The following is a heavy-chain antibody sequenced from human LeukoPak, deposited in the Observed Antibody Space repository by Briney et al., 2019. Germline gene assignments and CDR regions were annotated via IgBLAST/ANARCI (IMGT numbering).Heavy chain of an antibody. J-gene: IGHJ4*02. CDR2: ISAYNGNT. CDR3: PRDEVHYDILSGYYTDCYFDY. CDR1: GYTFTSYG. D-gene: IGHD3-9*01. Sequence: ASVKVSCKASGYTFTSYGISWVRQAPGQGLEWMGRISAYNGNTNYAQKLQGRVTMTTDTSTSTAYMELRSLRSEDTAVYYCPRDEVHYDILSGYYTDCYFDYWGKGTLVTVSS. V-gene: IGHV1-18*04.